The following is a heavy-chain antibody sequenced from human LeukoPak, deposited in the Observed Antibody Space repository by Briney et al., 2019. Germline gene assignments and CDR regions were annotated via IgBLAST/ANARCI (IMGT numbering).Heavy chain of an antibody. D-gene: IGHD1-26*01. Sequence: SETLSLTCTVSGGSISSGGYYWSWIRQPPGKGLEWIGYIYHSGSTYYNPSLKSRVTISVDRSKNQFSLKLSSVTAADTAVYYCARGEDFYYYMDVWGKGTTVTVSS. V-gene: IGHV4-30-2*01. CDR3: ARGEDFYYYMDV. CDR2: IYHSGST. CDR1: GGSISSGGYY. J-gene: IGHJ6*03.